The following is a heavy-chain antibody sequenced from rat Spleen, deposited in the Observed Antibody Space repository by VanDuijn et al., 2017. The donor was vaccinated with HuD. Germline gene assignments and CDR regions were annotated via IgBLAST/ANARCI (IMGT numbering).Heavy chain of an antibody. D-gene: IGHD1-6*01. CDR1: GFSLTSYS. CDR3: ARDPGLLRTIWGYCDY. J-gene: IGHJ2*01. CDR2: MWCDGDT. Sequence: QVRLKESGPRLVQPSQTLSLTCTVSGFSLTSYSVSWVRQPSGKGPEWMGRMWCDGDTAYNSALKSRLSISRDTSKNQVFLKMNSLQTEDTATYYCARDPGLLRTIWGYCDYWGQGVKVTVSS. V-gene: IGHV2-34*01.